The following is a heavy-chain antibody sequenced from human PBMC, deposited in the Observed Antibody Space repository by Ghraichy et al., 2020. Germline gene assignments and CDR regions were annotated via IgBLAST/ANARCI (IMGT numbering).Heavy chain of an antibody. V-gene: IGHV3-48*03. D-gene: IGHD6-6*01. J-gene: IGHJ4*02. CDR2: ISSSGSTI. CDR1: GFTFSSYE. CDR3: ARISMAARDFDY. Sequence: SCAASGFTFSSYEMNWVRQAPGKGLEWVSYISSSGSTIYFADSMKGRFTISRDNAKNSLYLQMSSLRAEDTAVYYCARISMAARDFDYWGQGTLVTVSS.